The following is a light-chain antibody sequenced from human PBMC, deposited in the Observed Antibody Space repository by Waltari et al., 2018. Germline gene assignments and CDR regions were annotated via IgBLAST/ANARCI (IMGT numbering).Light chain of an antibody. J-gene: IGKJ4*01. CDR1: QGLSSY. CDR3: QQYYSYPPLT. CDR2: AAS. Sequence: AIRMTQSPSSFSASTGDRVTITCRASQGLSSYLAWYQQKPGKAPKLLIYAASTLQSGVPARFSGSGSGTDFTLTISCLQSEDFATYYCQQYYSYPPLTFGGGTKVEIK. V-gene: IGKV1-8*01.